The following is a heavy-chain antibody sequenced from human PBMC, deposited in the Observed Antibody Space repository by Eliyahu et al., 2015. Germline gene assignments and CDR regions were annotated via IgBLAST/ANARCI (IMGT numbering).Heavy chain of an antibody. J-gene: IGHJ3*02. CDR3: ARDIYHWNSPGNLDM. D-gene: IGHD1-20*01. V-gene: IGHV3-21*01. CDR2: ITSGSNYI. CDR1: GFTFSXYS. Sequence: EVQLVESGGGLVKPGGSLXLSCGPXGFTFSXYSFNWVRQAPGKGLEWVSSITSGSNYIYYADSVRGRFATSRDDAKSSVYLQMNSLRTEDTAVYYCARDIYHWNSPGNLDMWGQGTMVTVSS.